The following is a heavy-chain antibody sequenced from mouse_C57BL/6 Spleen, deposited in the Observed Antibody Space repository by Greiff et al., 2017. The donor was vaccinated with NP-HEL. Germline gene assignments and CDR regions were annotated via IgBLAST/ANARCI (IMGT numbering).Heavy chain of an antibody. D-gene: IGHD1-1*01. V-gene: IGHV1-18*01. CDR3: AIRRNYYGSSYGGFAY. Sequence: EVQLQQSGPELVKPGASVKIPCKASGYTFTDYNMDWVKQSHGKSLEWIGDINPNNGGTIYNQKFKGKATLTVDKSSSTAYMELRSLTSEDTAVYYCAIRRNYYGSSYGGFAYWGQGTLVTVSA. CDR2: INPNNGGT. CDR1: GYTFTDYN. J-gene: IGHJ3*01.